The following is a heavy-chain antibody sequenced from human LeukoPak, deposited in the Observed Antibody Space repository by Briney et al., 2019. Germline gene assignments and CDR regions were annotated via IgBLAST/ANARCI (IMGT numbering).Heavy chain of an antibody. D-gene: IGHD1-1*01. CDR1: GFTFSSYA. CDR3: TRDHWRSFDY. CDR2: IKQDGSEE. J-gene: IGHJ4*02. V-gene: IGHV3-7*01. Sequence: GGSLRLSCAASGFTFSSYAMNWVRQAPGKGLEWVANIKQDGSEEYYVDSVKGRFTISRDNAKNSLYLQMNSLRAEDTAVYYCTRDHWRSFDYWGQGTLVTVSS.